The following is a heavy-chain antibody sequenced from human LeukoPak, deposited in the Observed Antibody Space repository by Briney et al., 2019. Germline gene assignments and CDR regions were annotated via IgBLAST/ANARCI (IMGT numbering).Heavy chain of an antibody. CDR1: GFTFSSYV. CDR2: ISTSGAST. Sequence: PGGSLRLSCAASGFTFSSYVMSWVRQAPGKGLEWVSTISTSGASTYSADSVKGRFTISRDNSKNTLYLQMNSLRAEDTAVYYCAKVFGSYYDSSGYYYDYWGQGTLVTVSS. J-gene: IGHJ4*02. CDR3: AKVFGSYYDSSGYYYDY. D-gene: IGHD3-22*01. V-gene: IGHV3-23*01.